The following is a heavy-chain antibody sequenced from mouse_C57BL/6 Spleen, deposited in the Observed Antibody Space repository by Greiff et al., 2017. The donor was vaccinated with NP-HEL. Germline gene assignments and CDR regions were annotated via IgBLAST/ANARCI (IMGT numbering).Heavy chain of an antibody. CDR1: GYTFTSYW. CDR3: ARGHYGSSPWFAY. J-gene: IGHJ3*01. D-gene: IGHD1-1*01. V-gene: IGHV1-53*01. Sequence: QVQLQQPGPELVKPGASVKLSCKASGYTFTSYWMHWVKQRHGQGLEWIGNINPSNGGTNYNEKFKSKATLTVDKSSSTAYMQLSSLTYEDSAVFTCARGHYGSSPWFAYWGQGTLVTVSA. CDR2: INPSNGGT.